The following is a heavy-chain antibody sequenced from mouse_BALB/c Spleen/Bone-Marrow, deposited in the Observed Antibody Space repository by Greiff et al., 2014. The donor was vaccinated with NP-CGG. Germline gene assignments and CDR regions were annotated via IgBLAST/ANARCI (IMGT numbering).Heavy chain of an antibody. CDR3: TRSRRAMDY. CDR1: GYTFTSYY. D-gene: IGHD2-12*01. V-gene: IGHV1S81*02. J-gene: IGHJ4*01. Sequence: QVQMQQSEAELVKPGASVKLSCKASGYTFTSYYIYWVKRRPGQGLEWIGEINPSNGGTNFNEKFKSKATLTVDKSSSTAYMQLSSLTSEDSAVYYCTRSRRAMDYWGQGTSVTVSS. CDR2: INPSNGGT.